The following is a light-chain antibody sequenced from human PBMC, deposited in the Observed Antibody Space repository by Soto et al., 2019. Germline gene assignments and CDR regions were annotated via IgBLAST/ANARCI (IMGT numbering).Light chain of an antibody. V-gene: IGLV2-14*01. CDR2: DV. CDR1: SSDVGGSNY. J-gene: IGLJ3*02. CDR3: NSYTSSGTVV. Sequence: QSALTQPASVSGWPGQSITIYCTGTSSDVGGSNYVSWYQLSPGKAPKLLIYDVDRPSGVSNRLSGSKSGNTASLTISGIQADDEAEYYCNSYTSSGTVVFGGGTKLTVL.